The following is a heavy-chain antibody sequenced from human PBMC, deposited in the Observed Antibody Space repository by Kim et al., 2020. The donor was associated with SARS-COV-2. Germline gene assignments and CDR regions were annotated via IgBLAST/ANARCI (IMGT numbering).Heavy chain of an antibody. J-gene: IGHJ4*02. CDR3: ARRSGYSYAIHPSH. CDR1: GGSFSGYY. D-gene: IGHD5-18*01. CDR2: INHSGST. V-gene: IGHV4-34*01. Sequence: SETLSLTCAVYGGSFSGYYWSWIRQPPGKGLEWIGEINHSGSTNYNPSLKSRVTISVDTSKNQFSLKLSSVTAADTAVYYCARRSGYSYAIHPSHWGQGTLVTVSS.